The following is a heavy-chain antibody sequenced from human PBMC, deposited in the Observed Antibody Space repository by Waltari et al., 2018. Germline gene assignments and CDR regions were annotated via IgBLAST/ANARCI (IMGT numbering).Heavy chain of an antibody. CDR1: VGTFSCYA. CDR3: ARVPSYDSSGYWGFFDY. J-gene: IGHJ4*02. CDR2: IIPILGIA. D-gene: IGHD3-22*01. Sequence: QVQLVQSGAEVTKPGSSVKVSCKASVGTFSCYAISWLRQAPGQGLEWMGGIIPILGIANYAQKFQGRVTITADESTSTAYMELSSLRSEDTAVYYCARVPSYDSSGYWGFFDYWGQGTLVTVSS. V-gene: IGHV1-69*04.